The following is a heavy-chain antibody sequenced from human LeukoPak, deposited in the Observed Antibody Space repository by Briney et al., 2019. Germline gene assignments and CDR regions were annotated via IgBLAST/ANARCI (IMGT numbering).Heavy chain of an antibody. CDR1: GFTFSSYG. D-gene: IGHD5-12*01. J-gene: IGHJ3*02. V-gene: IGHV3-30*03. Sequence: PGGSLRLSCAASGFTFSSYGIHWVRLAPGKGLEWVAVISDDGTRKYYADSVQGRFTISRDNSRNTLYLQMNSLRAEDMAVYYCAREFSGHAFDIWGQGTMVTVSS. CDR2: ISDDGTRK. CDR3: AREFSGHAFDI.